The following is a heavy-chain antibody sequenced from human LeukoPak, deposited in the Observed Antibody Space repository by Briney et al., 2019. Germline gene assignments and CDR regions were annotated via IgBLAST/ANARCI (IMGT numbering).Heavy chain of an antibody. CDR3: AKNRDSSSYYHDAFDF. V-gene: IGHV3-23*01. CDR2: ISVSGDST. J-gene: IGHJ3*01. Sequence: GGSLRLSCAASGFTFSSYAMSWVRLAPGQGLEWVSVISVSGDSTYYADSVKGRFTISRDNSKNTLYLQMNSLRAEDTAVYYCAKNRDSSSYYHDAFDFWGQGTMVTVST. CDR1: GFTFSSYA. D-gene: IGHD3-22*01.